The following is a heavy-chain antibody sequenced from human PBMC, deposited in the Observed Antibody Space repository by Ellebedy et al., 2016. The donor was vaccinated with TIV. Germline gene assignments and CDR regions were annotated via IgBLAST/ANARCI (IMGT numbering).Heavy chain of an antibody. Sequence: GESLKISCAASEFTVSSNFMSSVRQAPGKRLEWVSVIHSGGSTYHTDSVKGRFTTSRDNSKNTLYLHMTSLRAEDTAVYYCARAPSYLGDIVVVPAASLRAYYYGMDVWGQGTTVTVSS. CDR3: ARAPSYLGDIVVVPAASLRAYYYGMDV. CDR2: IHSGGST. V-gene: IGHV3-53*01. D-gene: IGHD2-2*01. J-gene: IGHJ6*02. CDR1: EFTVSSNF.